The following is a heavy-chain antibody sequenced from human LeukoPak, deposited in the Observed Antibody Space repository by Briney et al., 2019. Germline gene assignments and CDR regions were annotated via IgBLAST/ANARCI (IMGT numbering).Heavy chain of an antibody. CDR3: ARDPNYYDSSGRPYYYYYMDV. V-gene: IGHV1-46*01. D-gene: IGHD3-22*01. J-gene: IGHJ6*03. Sequence: ASVKVSCKASGYTFTSYYMHWVRQAPGQGLEWMGIINPSGGSTSYTQKFQRRVTMTRDMSTSTVYMELSSLRSEDTAVYYCARDPNYYDSSGRPYYYYYMDVWGKGTTVTVSS. CDR2: INPSGGST. CDR1: GYTFTSYY.